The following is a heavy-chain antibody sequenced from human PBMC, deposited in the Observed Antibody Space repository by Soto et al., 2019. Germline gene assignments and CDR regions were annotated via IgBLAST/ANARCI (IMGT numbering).Heavy chain of an antibody. D-gene: IGHD1-26*01. CDR3: AKDSGTYQELLDY. Sequence: EVKLVESGGGLVQPGGSLRLSCDASGFTFSDYAMNWVRQAPGKGLEWVSFISKGSSTIYYADSLMGRFTLSRDNAKNSLYLQMNNLREEDTAIYYCAKDSGTYQELLDYWGQGTLVTVSS. CDR1: GFTFSDYA. CDR2: ISKGSSTI. V-gene: IGHV3-48*02. J-gene: IGHJ4*02.